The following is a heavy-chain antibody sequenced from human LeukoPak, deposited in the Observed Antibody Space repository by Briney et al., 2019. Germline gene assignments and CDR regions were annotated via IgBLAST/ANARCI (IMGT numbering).Heavy chain of an antibody. Sequence: PSETLSLTCTVSGGSISRGGYYWSWIRQHPGKGLECIGYIYYSGSIYYNPSLKSRVTISLDPSKNQFSLKLSSVTAADTAVYYCARDRGYSYGCDAFDIWGQGTMVTVSS. CDR3: ARDRGYSYGCDAFDI. V-gene: IGHV4-31*03. D-gene: IGHD5-18*01. J-gene: IGHJ3*02. CDR2: IYYSGSI. CDR1: GGSISRGGYY.